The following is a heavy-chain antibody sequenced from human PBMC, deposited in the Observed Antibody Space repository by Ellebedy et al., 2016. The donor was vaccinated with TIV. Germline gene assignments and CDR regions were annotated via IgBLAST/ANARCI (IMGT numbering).Heavy chain of an antibody. CDR3: AGSVVSATTYYYYMDV. D-gene: IGHD1-26*01. Sequence: ASVKVSCXASGYSFTSYDINWVRQATGQGLEWMGWMNVNNDNRGHAQKFQGRLTMTRNTSISTVYMDLSSLRSDDTAVYYCAGSVVSATTYYYYMDVWGKGTTVTVSS. V-gene: IGHV1-8*01. CDR1: GYSFTSYD. J-gene: IGHJ6*03. CDR2: MNVNNDNR.